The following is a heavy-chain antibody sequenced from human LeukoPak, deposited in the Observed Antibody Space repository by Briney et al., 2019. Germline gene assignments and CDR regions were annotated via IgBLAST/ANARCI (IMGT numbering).Heavy chain of an antibody. V-gene: IGHV3-15*01. CDR3: TTGVAQWLVGGYYFDY. Sequence: GGSLRLSCAASGFTFSNAWMSWVRQAPGKGLEWVGRIKSKTDGGTTDYAAPVKGRFTVSRDDSKNTLYLQMNSLKTEDTAAYYCTTGVAQWLVGGYYFDYWGQGTLVTVSS. CDR1: GFTFSNAW. D-gene: IGHD6-19*01. J-gene: IGHJ4*02. CDR2: IKSKTDGGTT.